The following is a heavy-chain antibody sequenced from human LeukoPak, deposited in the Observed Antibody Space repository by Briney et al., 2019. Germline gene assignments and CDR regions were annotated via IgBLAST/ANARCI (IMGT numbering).Heavy chain of an antibody. D-gene: IGHD6-6*01. CDR3: AREVSGAARPGYYMDV. Sequence: PSGTLSLTCAVSGGSTSSSNWWSWVRQPPGKGLEWIGEIYHSGSTNYNPSLKSRVTISVDKSKNQFSLKLSSVTAADTAVYYCAREVSGAARPGYYMDVWGKGTTVTVSS. J-gene: IGHJ6*03. CDR1: GGSTSSSNW. CDR2: IYHSGST. V-gene: IGHV4-4*02.